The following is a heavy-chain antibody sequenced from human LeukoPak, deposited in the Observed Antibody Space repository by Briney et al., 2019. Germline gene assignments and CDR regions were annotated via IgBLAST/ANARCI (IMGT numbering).Heavy chain of an antibody. V-gene: IGHV3-74*01. CDR1: GGSIRSTSYY. CDR3: AKVSLNMVNDAFDI. D-gene: IGHD4/OR15-4a*01. Sequence: ETLSLTCTVSGGSIRSTSYYWGWVRQAPGKGLVWVSRIRSDGSDTRYAESVKGRFTISRDNSKNTLYLQMNSLRAEDTAMYYCAKVSLNMVNDAFDIWGQGTMVSVSS. CDR2: IRSDGSDT. J-gene: IGHJ3*02.